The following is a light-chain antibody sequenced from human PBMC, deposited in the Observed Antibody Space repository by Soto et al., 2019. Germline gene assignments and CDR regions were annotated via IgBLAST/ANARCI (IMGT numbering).Light chain of an antibody. CDR1: SSDVGGYNY. CDR3: SSYTNSGYV. CDR2: EVS. Sequence: QSALTQPASVSGSPGQSITISCTGTSSDVGGYNYVSWYQQRPGKAPKLIIYEVSNRPSGVSNRFSGSKSGNTASLTISGLQAEDEADYYCSSYTNSGYVFGTGTKVTVL. V-gene: IGLV2-14*01. J-gene: IGLJ1*01.